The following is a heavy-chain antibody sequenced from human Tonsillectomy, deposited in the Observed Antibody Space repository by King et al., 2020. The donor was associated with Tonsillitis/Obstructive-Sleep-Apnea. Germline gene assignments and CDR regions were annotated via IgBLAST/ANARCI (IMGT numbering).Heavy chain of an antibody. CDR2: ISYDGSNK. Sequence: VQLVQSGGGVVQPGRSLRLSCAASGFTFSSYAMHWVRQAPGKGLEWVAVISYDGSNKYYADSVKGRFTISSDNSKNTLNLQMNSLRAEDTAVYYCARDYYDSSGYSGGIDYWGQGTLVTVSS. J-gene: IGHJ4*02. V-gene: IGHV3-30*04. D-gene: IGHD3-22*01. CDR3: ARDYYDSSGYSGGIDY. CDR1: GFTFSSYA.